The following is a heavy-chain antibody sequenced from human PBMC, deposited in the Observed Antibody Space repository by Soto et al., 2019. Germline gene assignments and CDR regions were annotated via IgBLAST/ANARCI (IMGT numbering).Heavy chain of an antibody. CDR1: GGSISTNDYN. CDR3: ARGPSGDKVDY. J-gene: IGHJ4*02. Sequence: QVQLQESGPGLVKPSQTLSLTCTVSGGSISTNDYNWSWIRQSPDRGLEWIGHIYHGGTTYNNPSLKSRXTXSXXTSKNQFSLKLNSVSAADTAVYYCARGPSGDKVDYWGQGILVTVSS. D-gene: IGHD7-27*01. V-gene: IGHV4-30-4*01. CDR2: IYHGGTT.